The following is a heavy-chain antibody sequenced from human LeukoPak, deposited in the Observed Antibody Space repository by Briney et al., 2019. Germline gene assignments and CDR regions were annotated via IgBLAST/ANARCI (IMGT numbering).Heavy chain of an antibody. CDR2: MNPNSGNT. D-gene: IGHD6-6*01. J-gene: IGHJ6*02. CDR1: RYTFTSYD. Sequence: ASVNVSCKASRYTFTSYDINWVRQAPGQGLEWMGWMNPNSGNTGYAQKFQGRVTMTRNTSISTAYMELSSLRSEDTAVYYCARGESSIAALDYYYGMDVWGQGTTVTVSS. CDR3: ARGESSIAALDYYYGMDV. V-gene: IGHV1-8*01.